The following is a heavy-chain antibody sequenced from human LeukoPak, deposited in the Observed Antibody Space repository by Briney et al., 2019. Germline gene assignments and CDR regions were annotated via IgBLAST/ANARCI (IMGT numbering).Heavy chain of an antibody. V-gene: IGHV4-39*07. J-gene: IGHJ4*02. Sequence: PSETLSLTCTVSGGSISRSRYYWGWIRQPPGKGLEWIGSIYYTGSTYYNPSLKSRVTILIDTSKNQFSLKLSSVTIADTAMYYCAREVVYGSGSSHFDYWGQGTLVTVSS. CDR2: IYYTGST. D-gene: IGHD3-10*01. CDR1: GGSISRSRYY. CDR3: AREVVYGSGSSHFDY.